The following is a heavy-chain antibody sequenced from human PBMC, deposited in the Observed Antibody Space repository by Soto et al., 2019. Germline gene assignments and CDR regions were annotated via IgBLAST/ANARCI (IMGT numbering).Heavy chain of an antibody. CDR1: GFTFSSYG. D-gene: IGHD2-15*01. CDR3: ARGRDKGVVVVAASWFDP. CDR2: IWYDGSNK. Sequence: GGSLRLSCAASGFTFSSYGMHWVRQAPGKGLEWVAVIWYDGSNKYYADSVKGRFTISRDNSKNTLYLQMNSLRAEDTAVYYCARGRDKGVVVVAASWFDPWGQGTLVTVSS. V-gene: IGHV3-33*01. J-gene: IGHJ5*02.